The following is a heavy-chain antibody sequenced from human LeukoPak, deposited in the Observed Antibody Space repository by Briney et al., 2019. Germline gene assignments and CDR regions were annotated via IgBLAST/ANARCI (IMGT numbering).Heavy chain of an antibody. CDR2: ISSNGGST. J-gene: IGHJ4*02. CDR3: ARSSSAVLPSDY. CDR1: GFTFSSYA. Sequence: GGSLKLSCAASGFTFSSYAMHWVRQAPGKGLEYVSAISSNGGSTYYANSVKGRFTISRDNSKNTLYLQMGSLRAEDMAVYYCARSSSAVLPSDYWGQGTPVTVSS. D-gene: IGHD2/OR15-2a*01. V-gene: IGHV3-64*01.